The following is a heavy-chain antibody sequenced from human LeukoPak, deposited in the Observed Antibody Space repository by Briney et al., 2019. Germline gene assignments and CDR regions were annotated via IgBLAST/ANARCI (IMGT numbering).Heavy chain of an antibody. D-gene: IGHD3-22*01. CDR1: GGSISSSSYY. CDR2: IYYSGST. J-gene: IGHJ3*02. V-gene: IGHV4-39*07. CDR3: ARDYDYYDSSGQWGAFDI. Sequence: PSETLSLTCTVSGGSISSSSYYWAWIRQPPGKGLEWIGSIYYSGSTYYNPSLKSRVTISVDTSKNQFSLKLSSVTAADTAVYYCARDYDYYDSSGQWGAFDIWGQGTMVTVSS.